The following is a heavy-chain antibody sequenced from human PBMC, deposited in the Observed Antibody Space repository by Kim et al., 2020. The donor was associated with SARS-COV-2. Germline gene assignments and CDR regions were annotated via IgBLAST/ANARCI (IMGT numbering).Heavy chain of an antibody. CDR2: VFHSGRS. V-gene: IGHV4-39*01. J-gene: IGHJ4*02. D-gene: IGHD2-8*01. CDR3: ARLYGTSFDS. Sequence: SETLSLTCTVSGASITSDSHFWGWVRQPPWKGLEWIATVFHSGRSYYNPSLKSRVSIYMDTSKNQFSLKLTTMIAADTAVYYCARLYGTSFDSWGQGALVSVSS. CDR1: GASITSDSHF.